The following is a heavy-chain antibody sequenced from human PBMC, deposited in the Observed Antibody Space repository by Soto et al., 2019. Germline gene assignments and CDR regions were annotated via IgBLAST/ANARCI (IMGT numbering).Heavy chain of an antibody. CDR3: ARHEAPDTVTTLFDY. Sequence: SETLSLTCTVSGGSISSYYWSWIRQPPGKGLEWIGYIYYSGSTNYNPSLKSRVTISVDTSKNQFSLKLSSVTAADTAVYYCARHEAPDTVTTLFDYWGQGTLVTVSS. D-gene: IGHD4-17*01. J-gene: IGHJ4*02. CDR1: GGSISSYY. V-gene: IGHV4-59*08. CDR2: IYYSGST.